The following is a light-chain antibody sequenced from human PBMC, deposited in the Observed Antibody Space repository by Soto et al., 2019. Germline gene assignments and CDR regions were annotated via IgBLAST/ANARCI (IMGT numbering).Light chain of an antibody. J-gene: IGLJ2*01. V-gene: IGLV2-14*01. CDR1: SSDVGGYNY. CDR2: DVS. Sequence: QSALTQPASVSGSPGQSITISCTGTSSDVGGYNYVSWYQQHPGKAPTLMIYDVSNRPSGVSNRFSGSKSGNTASLTISGLQAEDEADYYCSLYTSSSTVVFAGGTKLTVL. CDR3: SLYTSSSTVV.